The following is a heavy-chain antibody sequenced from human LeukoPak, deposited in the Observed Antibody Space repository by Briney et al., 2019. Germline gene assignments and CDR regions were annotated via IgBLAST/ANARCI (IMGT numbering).Heavy chain of an antibody. CDR2: FDPEDGET. CDR1: GYTLTELS. Sequence: ASVKVSCKVSGYTLTELSMHWVRQAPGKGLEWMGGFDPEDGETIYAQKFQGRVTMTEDTSTDTAYMELSSLRSEDTAVYYCATRGSGGRFLELWGQGTLVTVSS. J-gene: IGHJ4*02. V-gene: IGHV1-24*01. CDR3: ATRGSGGRFLEL. D-gene: IGHD3-3*01.